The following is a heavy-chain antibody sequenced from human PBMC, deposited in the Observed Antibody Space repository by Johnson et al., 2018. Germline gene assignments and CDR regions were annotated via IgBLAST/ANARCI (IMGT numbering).Heavy chain of an antibody. J-gene: IGHJ6*02. CDR1: GFTFSSYG. D-gene: IGHD4-17*01. V-gene: IGHV3-30*18. Sequence: QVQLVESGGGVVQPGRSLRLSCAASGFTFSSYGMHWVRQAPGKGLEWVAVISYDGSNKYYADSVKGRFTISRDNSKNTLYLQMNSLRAEDTAVYYCAKEPFDYDYSYYGMDVCGQGTTVTVSS. CDR3: AKEPFDYDYSYYGMDV. CDR2: ISYDGSNK.